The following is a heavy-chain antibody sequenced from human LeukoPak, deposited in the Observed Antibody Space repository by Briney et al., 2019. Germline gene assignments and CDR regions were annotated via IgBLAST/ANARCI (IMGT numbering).Heavy chain of an antibody. V-gene: IGHV3-21*01. CDR1: GFTFSSYS. D-gene: IGHD5-18*01. Sequence: GGSLRLSCAASGFTFSSYSMNWVRQAPGKGLEWVSSISSSSSYIYYADSVKGRFTISRDNAKNSLYLQVNSLRAEDTAVYYCARADTTHPYYSDYWGQGTLVTVSS. CDR3: ARADTTHPYYSDY. J-gene: IGHJ4*02. CDR2: ISSSSSYI.